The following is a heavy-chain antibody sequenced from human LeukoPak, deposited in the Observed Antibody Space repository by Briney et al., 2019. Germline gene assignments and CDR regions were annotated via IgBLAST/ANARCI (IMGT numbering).Heavy chain of an antibody. V-gene: IGHV3-15*01. Sequence: GGSLRLSCAASGFTFSNAWMSWVRQAPGKGLEWVGRIKSKTDGGTTDYAAPVKGRFTISRDDSKNTLYLQMNSLKTEDTAVYYCTTDRLTIFGVVIVPDFDYWGQGTLVTVSS. J-gene: IGHJ4*02. D-gene: IGHD3-3*01. CDR1: GFTFSNAW. CDR2: IKSKTDGGTT. CDR3: TTDRLTIFGVVIVPDFDY.